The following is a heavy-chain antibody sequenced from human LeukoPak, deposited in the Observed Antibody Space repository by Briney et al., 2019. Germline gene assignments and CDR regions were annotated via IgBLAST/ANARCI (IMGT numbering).Heavy chain of an antibody. CDR3: ARDEVGATTGDSHFEY. CDR1: GFSFSSYG. Sequence: PGGSLRLSCAASGFSFSSYGMHWVRQAPGKGLEWVALIWYDGSNKYCADSVKGRFTISRDNSKNTLYLQMNSLRADDTAMYYCARDEVGATTGDSHFEYWGQGTLVTVSS. J-gene: IGHJ4*02. CDR2: IWYDGSNK. V-gene: IGHV3-33*01. D-gene: IGHD1-26*01.